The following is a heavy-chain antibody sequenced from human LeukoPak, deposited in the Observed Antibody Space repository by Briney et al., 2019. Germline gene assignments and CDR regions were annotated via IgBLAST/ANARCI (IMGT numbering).Heavy chain of an antibody. CDR2: IYYSGTT. Sequence: SETLSLTCTVSGGSISSGDYYWSWIRQPPGKGLEWIGYIYYSGTTYYNPSLKSRITISVDSSKNQFSLKLSSVTAADTAVYYCARDIMGYCSSTSCHSNHFYGMDVWGQGTTVTVSS. CDR3: ARDIMGYCSSTSCHSNHFYGMDV. D-gene: IGHD2-2*01. V-gene: IGHV4-30-4*01. CDR1: GGSISSGDYY. J-gene: IGHJ6*02.